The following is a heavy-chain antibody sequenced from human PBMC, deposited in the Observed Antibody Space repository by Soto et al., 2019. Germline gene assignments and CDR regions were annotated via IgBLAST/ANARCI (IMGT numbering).Heavy chain of an antibody. CDR3: ARVTLTIFGVVPLWDYYGMDV. D-gene: IGHD3-3*01. J-gene: IGHJ6*02. V-gene: IGHV1-69*13. CDR1: ERTFSSYA. CDR2: IIPIFGTA. Sequence: ASVKVSCRASERTFSSYAISCVRLAPGQKLEWRGGIIPIFGTANYAQKFQGRVTITADESTSTAYMELSSLRSEDTAVYYCARVTLTIFGVVPLWDYYGMDVWGQGTTVTVSS.